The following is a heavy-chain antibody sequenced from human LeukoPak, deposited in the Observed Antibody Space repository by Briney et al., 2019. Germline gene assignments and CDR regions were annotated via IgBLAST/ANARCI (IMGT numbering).Heavy chain of an antibody. D-gene: IGHD4-17*01. CDR3: ARDGWNPFTVTTGHFDY. V-gene: IGHV1-69*05. Sequence: SVKVSCKASGGTFSSYAISWVRQAPGQGLKWMGGIIPIFGTANYAQKFQGRVTITTDESTSTAYMELSSLRSEDTAVYYCARDGWNPFTVTTGHFDYWGQGTLVTVSS. J-gene: IGHJ4*02. CDR2: IIPIFGTA. CDR1: GGTFSSYA.